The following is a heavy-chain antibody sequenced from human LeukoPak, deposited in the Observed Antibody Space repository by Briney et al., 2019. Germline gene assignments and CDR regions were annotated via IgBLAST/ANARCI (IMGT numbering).Heavy chain of an antibody. CDR2: INPSGGST. D-gene: IGHD2-21*01. V-gene: IGHV1-46*03. J-gene: IGHJ3*02. Sequence: ASVKVSCKASGYTFTSYYMHWVRQAPGQGLEWMGIINPSGGSTSYAQKFQGRVTMTRDTSTSTVYMELSSLRSEDTAVYYCARAGAGYCGGDCHSTNDAFDIWGQGTMVTVSS. CDR1: GYTFTSYY. CDR3: ARAGAGYCGGDCHSTNDAFDI.